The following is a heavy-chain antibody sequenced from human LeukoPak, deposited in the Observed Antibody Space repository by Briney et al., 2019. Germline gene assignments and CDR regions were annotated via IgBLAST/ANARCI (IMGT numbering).Heavy chain of an antibody. CDR1: GYSFTSYW. Sequence: GESLKISCKGSGYSFTSYWIAWVRQMPGKGLEWMGIIYPRDSDTRYSPSFQGQVTISADKSISTAYLQWSSLKASDTAMYYCARPSSSSPDAFDIWGQGTMVTVSS. J-gene: IGHJ3*02. V-gene: IGHV5-51*01. D-gene: IGHD6-6*01. CDR3: ARPSSSSPDAFDI. CDR2: IYPRDSDT.